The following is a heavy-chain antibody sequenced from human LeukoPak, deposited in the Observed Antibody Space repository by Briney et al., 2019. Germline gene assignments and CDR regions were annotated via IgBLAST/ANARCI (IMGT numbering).Heavy chain of an antibody. V-gene: IGHV3-30-3*01. CDR2: ISYDGSNK. J-gene: IGHJ5*02. Sequence: PGGSLRLSCAASGFTFSSYVMHWVRQAPGKGLEWVAVISYDGSNKYYADSVKGRFTISRDNSKNTLYLQMNSLRAEDTAVYYCARDGIRYLESPRWFDPWGQGTLVTVSS. CDR3: ARDGIRYLESPRWFDP. CDR1: GFTFSSYV. D-gene: IGHD5-24*01.